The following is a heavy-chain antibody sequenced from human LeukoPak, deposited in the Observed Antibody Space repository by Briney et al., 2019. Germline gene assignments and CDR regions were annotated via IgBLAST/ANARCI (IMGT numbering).Heavy chain of an antibody. J-gene: IGHJ4*02. Sequence: GGSLRLSCAASGFTVSNNYMNWVRQAPGKGLEWVSVIYSDGRTYYADSVKGRFTISRDNSKNTLYLQINGLRAEDTAVYYCAKSRTIGVSAADYWGQGTLVTVSS. CDR2: IYSDGRT. CDR3: AKSRTIGVSAADY. V-gene: IGHV3-66*02. CDR1: GFTVSNNY. D-gene: IGHD6-19*01.